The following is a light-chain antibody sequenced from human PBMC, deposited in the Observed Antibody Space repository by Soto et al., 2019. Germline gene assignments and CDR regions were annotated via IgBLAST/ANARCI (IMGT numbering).Light chain of an antibody. CDR1: QGISSA. V-gene: IGKV1-13*02. J-gene: IGKJ4*01. Sequence: ALQLTQSPPSLSASVGDRVTITCRASQGISSALAWYQQKPGKAPKLLISDASRLESGVPPRFSGSGSGTDFTLTISSLQPEDFASYYCHHFNSYPLTFGGGTKVEIK. CDR2: DAS. CDR3: HHFNSYPLT.